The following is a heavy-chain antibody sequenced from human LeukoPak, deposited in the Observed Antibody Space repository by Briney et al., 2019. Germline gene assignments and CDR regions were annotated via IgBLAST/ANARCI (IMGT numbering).Heavy chain of an antibody. CDR3: ARGGYYGSGNDFRFDP. V-gene: IGHV4-59*01. CDR1: GGSISSYY. J-gene: IGHJ5*02. Sequence: SETLSLTCTVSGGSISSYYWNWIRQPPGKGLEWIGYICDSGSTNYNPSLKSRVTISVDTSKNQFSLKLSSVTAADTAVFYCARGGYYGSGNDFRFDPWGQGTLVTVSS. D-gene: IGHD3-10*01. CDR2: ICDSGST.